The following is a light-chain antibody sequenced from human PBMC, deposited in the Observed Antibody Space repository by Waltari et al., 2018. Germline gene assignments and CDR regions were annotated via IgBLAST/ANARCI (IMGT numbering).Light chain of an antibody. CDR3: MQGSHWPRT. CDR2: KIS. J-gene: IGKJ2*01. V-gene: IGKV2-30*02. Sequence: DVVLTQSPLFLPVTLGQPASMSCRSSPSPVPSDGNTYLNWFHQRPGRSPRRLIYKISRRESGLPDRFSGSGSGTDFTLKISRVVAEEVGVYYCMQGSHWPRTLGQGTKLEI. CDR1: PSPVPSDGNTY.